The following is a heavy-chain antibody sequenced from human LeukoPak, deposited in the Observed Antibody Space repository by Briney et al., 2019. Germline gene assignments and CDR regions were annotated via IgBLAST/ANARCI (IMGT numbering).Heavy chain of an antibody. CDR1: GFTFSSYG. CDR2: IWYDGSNK. V-gene: IGHV3-33*01. D-gene: IGHD6-13*01. J-gene: IGHJ4*02. CDR3: ASCIAAAGAFDY. Sequence: PGRSLRLSCAASGFTFSSYGMHWVRQAPGKGLEWVAVIWYDGSNKYYADSVKGRFTISRDNSKNTLYLQMNSLRAEDTAVYYLASCIAAAGAFDYWGQGTLVTVSS.